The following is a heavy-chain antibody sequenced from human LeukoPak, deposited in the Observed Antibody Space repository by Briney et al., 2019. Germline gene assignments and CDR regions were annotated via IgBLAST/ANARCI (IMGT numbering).Heavy chain of an antibody. Sequence: GASVKVSCKASGGTFSSYAISWVRQAPGQGLEWMGGIIPIFGTANYAQKFQGRVTITADESTSTAYMELSSLRSEDTAVYYCARSIAAAANGRFSIHGMDVWGQGTTVTVSS. CDR2: IIPIFGTA. CDR3: ARSIAAAANGRFSIHGMDV. J-gene: IGHJ6*02. V-gene: IGHV1-69*13. CDR1: GGTFSSYA. D-gene: IGHD6-13*01.